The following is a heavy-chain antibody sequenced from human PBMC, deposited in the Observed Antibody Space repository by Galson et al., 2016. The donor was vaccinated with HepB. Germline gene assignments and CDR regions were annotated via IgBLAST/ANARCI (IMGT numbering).Heavy chain of an antibody. CDR2: ISASSTSI. D-gene: IGHD5-18*01. CDR1: GITFSTYN. Sequence: SLRLSCAASGITFSTYNMNWVRQAPGKGLEWVAYISASSTSIYFADSVKGRFTISRDNAKNSMYLPMDNLRDEDTAVYYCVTAYGAYTYGYYYWGQGTLVTVSS. V-gene: IGHV3-48*02. CDR3: VTAYGAYTYGYYY. J-gene: IGHJ4*02.